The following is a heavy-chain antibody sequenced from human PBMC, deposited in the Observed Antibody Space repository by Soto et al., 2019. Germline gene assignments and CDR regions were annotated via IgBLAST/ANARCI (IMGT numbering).Heavy chain of an antibody. Sequence: QVQLQESGPGLVKPSETLSLTCTVSGGSISSYYWSWIRQPPGKGLEWIGYIYDSGSTNYNPALKSRVTIAGDTSKNQFSLKQSAVTAADTAVYYCARDRGVGYNWNGHRGCGIGGQGTMVTVSS. J-gene: IGHJ3*02. CDR3: ARDRGVGYNWNGHRGCGI. D-gene: IGHD1-1*01. CDR2: IYDSGST. V-gene: IGHV4-59*01. CDR1: GGSISSYY.